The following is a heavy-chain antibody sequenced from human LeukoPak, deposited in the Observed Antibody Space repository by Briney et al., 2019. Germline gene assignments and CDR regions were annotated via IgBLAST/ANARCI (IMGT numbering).Heavy chain of an antibody. CDR3: ALLAVASDFDY. D-gene: IGHD6-19*01. V-gene: IGHV3-48*03. CDR1: GCPFSVFE. CDR2: IGSSGTTR. J-gene: IGHJ4*02. Sequence: GGSLRLSCAVSGCPFSVFEMNWVRQAPGKGLEWVSNIGSSGTTRYYADSVKGRFSISRDNAKNSLYLQMNSLRVEDTGVYYCALLAVASDFDYWGQGALVTVSS.